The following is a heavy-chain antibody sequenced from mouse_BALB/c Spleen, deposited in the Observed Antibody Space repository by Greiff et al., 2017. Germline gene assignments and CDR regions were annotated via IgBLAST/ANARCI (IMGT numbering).Heavy chain of an antibody. V-gene: IGHV2-9*02. Sequence: VKLVESGPGLVAPSQSLSITCTVSGFSLTSYGVHWVRQPPGKGLEWLGVIWAGGSTNYNSALMSRLSISKDNSKSQVFLKMNSLQTDDTAMYYCAIWGYDAYWGQGTLVTVSA. D-gene: IGHD2-2*01. CDR1: GFSLTSYG. J-gene: IGHJ3*01. CDR3: AIWGYDAY. CDR2: IWAGGST.